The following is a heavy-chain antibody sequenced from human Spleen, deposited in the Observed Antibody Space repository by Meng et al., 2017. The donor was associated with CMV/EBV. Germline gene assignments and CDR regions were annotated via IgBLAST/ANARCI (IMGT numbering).Heavy chain of an antibody. Sequence: ASVKVSCKASGGTFSSYDINWVRQAPGQGLEWMGWISPYNVNTDYARNLQGRVTITADTSTSTAYMELRSLRSDDTAVYYCARRYYDVLTGYYYFDQWGQGTQVTVSS. CDR2: ISPYNVNT. D-gene: IGHD3-9*01. V-gene: IGHV1-18*01. CDR1: GGTFSSYD. CDR3: ARRYYDVLTGYYYFDQ. J-gene: IGHJ4*02.